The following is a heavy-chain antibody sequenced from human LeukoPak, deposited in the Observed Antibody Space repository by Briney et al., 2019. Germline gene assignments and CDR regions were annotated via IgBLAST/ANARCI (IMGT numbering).Heavy chain of an antibody. CDR2: IGNTGSTT. J-gene: IGHJ1*01. Sequence: GGSLRLSCAASGFTFSSYSMNWVRQAPGKGLVWVSYIGNTGSTTYYADSVKGRFTVSRDNAKNSLYLQMNTLRAEDTAVYYCVRDGAVVTSGNYPWRYFQHWGQGTLVTVSS. CDR1: GFTFSSYS. CDR3: VRDGAVVTSGNYPWRYFQH. D-gene: IGHD3-10*01. V-gene: IGHV3-48*01.